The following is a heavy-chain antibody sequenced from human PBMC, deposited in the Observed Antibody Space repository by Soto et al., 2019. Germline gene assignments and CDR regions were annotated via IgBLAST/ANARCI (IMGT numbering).Heavy chain of an antibody. D-gene: IGHD3-10*01. CDR1: GGSIGSYY. CDR3: ARDLKFGQADY. V-gene: IGHV4-4*07. Sequence: ASETLSLTCTVSGGSIGSYYWSWIRQPSGKGLEWIGRIYTSGSTNYNPSLKSRVTMSVDTSKNQFSLKLSSVTAADTAVYYCARDLKFGQADYWGQGTQVTVSS. CDR2: IYTSGST. J-gene: IGHJ4*02.